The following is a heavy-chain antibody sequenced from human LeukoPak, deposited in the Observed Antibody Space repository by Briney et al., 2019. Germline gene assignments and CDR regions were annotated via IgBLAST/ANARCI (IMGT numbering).Heavy chain of an antibody. CDR1: GGSINSFY. Sequence: SETLSLTCTVSGGSINSFYWSWIRQPPGKGLEWIGYIYYSGSTNYNPSLKSRVTISVDTSKNQFSLKLSSVTAADTAVYYCARGHDILTGYDGDPYYYCMDVWGKGTTVTISS. V-gene: IGHV4-59*01. J-gene: IGHJ6*03. D-gene: IGHD3-9*01. CDR3: ARGHDILTGYDGDPYYYCMDV. CDR2: IYYSGST.